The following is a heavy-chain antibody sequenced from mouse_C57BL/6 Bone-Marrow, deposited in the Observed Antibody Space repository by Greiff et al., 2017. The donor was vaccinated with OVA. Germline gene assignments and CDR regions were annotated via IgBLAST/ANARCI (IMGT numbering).Heavy chain of an antibody. Sequence: QVQLKQPGAELVMPGASVKLSCKASGYTFTSYCMHWVKQRPGQGLEWIGEIDPSDSYTNYNQKFKGKSTLTVDKSSSTAYMQLSSLTSEDSAVYYCARSSYDYDEGEYYFDYWGQGTTLTVSS. J-gene: IGHJ2*01. CDR1: GYTFTSYC. D-gene: IGHD2-4*01. V-gene: IGHV1-69*01. CDR2: IDPSDSYT. CDR3: ARSSYDYDEGEYYFDY.